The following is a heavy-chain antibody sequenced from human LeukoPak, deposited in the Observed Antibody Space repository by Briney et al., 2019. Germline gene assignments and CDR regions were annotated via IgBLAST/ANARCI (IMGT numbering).Heavy chain of an antibody. D-gene: IGHD4-17*01. CDR3: ARGGYDYGLAGWFDP. J-gene: IGHJ5*02. CDR1: GYTFTSYG. Sequence: GASVQVSCKASGYTFTSYGISWVRQAPGQGLEWMGWISAYNGNTNYAQKLQGRVTMTTDTSTSTAYMKLRSLRSDDTAVYYCARGGYDYGLAGWFDPWGQGTLVTVSS. V-gene: IGHV1-18*04. CDR2: ISAYNGNT.